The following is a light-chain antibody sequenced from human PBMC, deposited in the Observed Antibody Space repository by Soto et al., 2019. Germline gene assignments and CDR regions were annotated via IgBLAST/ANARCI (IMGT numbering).Light chain of an antibody. CDR1: LGISDN. Sequence: DIQMTQSPSSLSASVGDSVTITCRASLGISDNLAWYQQKAGEVPKRLIYAASTLQSGVPSRFSGSGSGTDFTLTISSLQPEDVGTYYCQKYNAAPWTFGQGTKVEIK. J-gene: IGKJ1*01. CDR3: QKYNAAPWT. CDR2: AAS. V-gene: IGKV1-27*01.